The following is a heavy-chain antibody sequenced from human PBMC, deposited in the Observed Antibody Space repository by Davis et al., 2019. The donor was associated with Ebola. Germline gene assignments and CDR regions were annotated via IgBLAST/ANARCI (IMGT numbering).Heavy chain of an antibody. V-gene: IGHV1-46*01. CDR2: INPSGGST. Sequence: VKVSCKASGYTFTSYYMHWVRQAPGQGLEWMGIINPSGGSTSYAQKFQGRVTMTRDTSTSTVYMELSSLRSEDTAVYYCARAAPHRGGWYADGMDVWGQGTTITVSS. CDR1: GYTFTSYY. J-gene: IGHJ6*02. D-gene: IGHD6-19*01. CDR3: ARAAPHRGGWYADGMDV.